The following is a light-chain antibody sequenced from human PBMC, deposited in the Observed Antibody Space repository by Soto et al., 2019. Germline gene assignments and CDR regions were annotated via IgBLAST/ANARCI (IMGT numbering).Light chain of an antibody. J-gene: IGLJ3*02. V-gene: IGLV2-8*01. CDR1: SSDVGAYNY. CDR3: SLFASSNTWV. Sequence: QSALTQPPSASGSPGQSVTISCTGTSSDVGAYNYVSWYQQHAGKAPKLVIYEVTKRPSGVPDRFCDSKSANTASLTVSGLQAEHEADYYCSLFASSNTWVFGGGTKLTVL. CDR2: EVT.